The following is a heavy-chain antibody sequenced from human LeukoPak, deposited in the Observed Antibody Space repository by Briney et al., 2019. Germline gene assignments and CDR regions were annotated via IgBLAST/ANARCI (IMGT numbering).Heavy chain of an antibody. CDR2: IYYSGST. J-gene: IGHJ3*02. D-gene: IGHD4-23*01. CDR3: ARETTVVTPGRSDVFDI. CDR1: GGSISSHY. V-gene: IGHV4-59*11. Sequence: SETLSLTCTVSGGSISSHYWNWIRQPPGRGLEWIGYIYYSGSTNYNPSLKSRVTISVDTSKNQFSLKLSSVTAADTAVYYCARETTVVTPGRSDVFDIWGQGTMVTVSS.